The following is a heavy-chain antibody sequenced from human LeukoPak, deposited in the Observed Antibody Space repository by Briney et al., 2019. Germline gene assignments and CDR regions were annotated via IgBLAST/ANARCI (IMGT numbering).Heavy chain of an antibody. CDR1: GGTFSSYA. CDR3: ASGKIRYYYDSSGPNSPFDY. Sequence: SVKVSCKASGGTFSSYAISWVRQAPGQGLEWMGRIIPIFGTANYAQKFQGRVTITTDESTSTAYMELSSLRSEDTAVYYCASGKIRYYYDSSGPNSPFDYWGQGTLVTVS. J-gene: IGHJ4*02. V-gene: IGHV1-69*05. D-gene: IGHD3-22*01. CDR2: IIPIFGTA.